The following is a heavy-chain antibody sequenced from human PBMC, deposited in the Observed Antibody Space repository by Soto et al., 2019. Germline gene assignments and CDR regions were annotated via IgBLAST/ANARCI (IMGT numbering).Heavy chain of an antibody. D-gene: IGHD2-2*01. J-gene: IGHJ4*02. Sequence: PSETLSLTCAVYGGSLSGYYLSWIRQPPGKGLEWIGEINYSRSTNYNPSLKSRVTISVDTSKNQFSLKLSSVTAADTAVYYCAKIQAVFCSSSSCYGDLDYRGQRTLVTGSS. CDR2: INYSRST. CDR1: GGSLSGYY. V-gene: IGHV4-34*01. CDR3: AKIQAVFCSSSSCYGDLDY.